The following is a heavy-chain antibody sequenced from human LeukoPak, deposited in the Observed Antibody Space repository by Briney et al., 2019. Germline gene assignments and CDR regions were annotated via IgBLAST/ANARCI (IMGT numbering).Heavy chain of an antibody. D-gene: IGHD3-22*01. J-gene: IGHJ3*02. CDR1: GYTFTSYY. CDR3: ATGPYYYDSSGYYPNI. CDR2: INPSGGST. Sequence: ASVTVSCKASGYTFTSYYMHRVRQAPGQGLEWMGIINPSGGSTSYAQKFQGRVTMTRDTSTSTVYMELSSLRSEDTAVYYCATGPYYYDSSGYYPNIWGQGTMVTVSS. V-gene: IGHV1-46*01.